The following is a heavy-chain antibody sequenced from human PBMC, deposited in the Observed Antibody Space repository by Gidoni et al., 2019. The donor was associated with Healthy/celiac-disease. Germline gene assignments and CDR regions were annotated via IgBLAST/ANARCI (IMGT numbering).Heavy chain of an antibody. D-gene: IGHD6-19*01. CDR3: AKEGGSGWFHLIDY. J-gene: IGHJ4*02. V-gene: IGHV3-23*01. Sequence: ISRDNSKNTLYLQMNSLRAEDTAVYYCAKEGGSGWFHLIDYWGQGTLVTVSS.